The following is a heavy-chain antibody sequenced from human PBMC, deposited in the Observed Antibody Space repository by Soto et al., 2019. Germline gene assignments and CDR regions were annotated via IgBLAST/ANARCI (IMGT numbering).Heavy chain of an antibody. CDR2: ISYDGSNK. J-gene: IGHJ6*02. CDR1: GFTFSSYG. Sequence: GGSLRLSCAASGFTFSSYGMHWVRQAPGKGLEWVAVISYDGSNKYYADSVKGRFTISRDNSKNTLYLQMNSLRAEDTAVYYCAKDGERQLVLYYYYGMDVWGQGTTVTV. D-gene: IGHD6-13*01. V-gene: IGHV3-30*18. CDR3: AKDGERQLVLYYYYGMDV.